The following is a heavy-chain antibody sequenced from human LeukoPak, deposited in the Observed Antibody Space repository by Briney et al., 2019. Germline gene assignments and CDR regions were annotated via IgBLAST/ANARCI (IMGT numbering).Heavy chain of an antibody. Sequence: GRSLRLSCAASGFTVSSNYMSWVRQAPGKGLEWVSVIYSGGSTYYADSVKGRFTISRDNSKNTLYLQMNSLRAEDTAVYYCATSKQWLVPFDYWGQGTLVTVSS. D-gene: IGHD6-19*01. J-gene: IGHJ4*02. CDR2: IYSGGST. CDR3: ATSKQWLVPFDY. V-gene: IGHV3-53*01. CDR1: GFTVSSNY.